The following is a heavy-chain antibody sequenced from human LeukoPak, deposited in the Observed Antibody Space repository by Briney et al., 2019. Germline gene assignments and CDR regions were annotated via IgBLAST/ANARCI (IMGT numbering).Heavy chain of an antibody. J-gene: IGHJ4*02. CDR1: GGSISSGSYY. Sequence: SETLSLTCTVSGGSISSGSYYWSWIRQPAGKGLEWIGRIYTSGSTNYNPSLKSRVTISVDTSKNQFSLKLSSVTAADTAVYYCARSFAIYYGSGGHYFDYWGQGTLVTVSS. V-gene: IGHV4-61*02. CDR2: IYTSGST. CDR3: ARSFAIYYGSGGHYFDY. D-gene: IGHD3-10*01.